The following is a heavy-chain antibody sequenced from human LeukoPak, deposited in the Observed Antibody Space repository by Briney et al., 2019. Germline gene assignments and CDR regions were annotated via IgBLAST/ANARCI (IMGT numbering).Heavy chain of an antibody. CDR1: GGSISSYY. J-gene: IGHJ6*03. V-gene: IGHV4-59*01. D-gene: IGHD2-8*01. CDR2: IYYSGST. Sequence: SETLSLTCTVSGGSISSYYWSWIRQPPGKGLEWIGYIYYSGSTNYNPSLKSRVAISVDTSKNQFSLKLSSVTAADTAVYYCARDPWSYYYMDVWGKGTTVTVSS. CDR3: ARDPWSYYYMDV.